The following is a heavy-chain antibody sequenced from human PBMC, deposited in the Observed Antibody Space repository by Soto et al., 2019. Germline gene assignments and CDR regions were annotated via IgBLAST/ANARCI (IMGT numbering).Heavy chain of an antibody. V-gene: IGHV4-31*03. Sequence: SETLSHTCPVSGGSIRSGGYYWSWIRQHPGKGLEWIGYIYYSGSTYYNPSLKSRVTISVDTSKNQFSLKLSSVTAADTAVYYCARNPLGYCSGGSCSGDIWGQGTMVTVSS. J-gene: IGHJ3*02. CDR1: GGSIRSGGYY. CDR3: ARNPLGYCSGGSCSGDI. CDR2: IYYSGST. D-gene: IGHD2-15*01.